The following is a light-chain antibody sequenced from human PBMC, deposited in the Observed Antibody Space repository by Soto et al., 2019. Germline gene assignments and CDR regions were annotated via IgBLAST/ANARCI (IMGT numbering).Light chain of an antibody. Sequence: IQLTQSPSFLSASVGDRVTITCRASQGIRSYLAWYQQKPGKAPKLLIYAASTLQRGVPSRFSGRGSGTEFTLTISSLQPEDFATYYCQKFNDYPITFGQGTRLEI. CDR2: AAS. CDR1: QGIRSY. CDR3: QKFNDYPIT. V-gene: IGKV1-9*01. J-gene: IGKJ5*01.